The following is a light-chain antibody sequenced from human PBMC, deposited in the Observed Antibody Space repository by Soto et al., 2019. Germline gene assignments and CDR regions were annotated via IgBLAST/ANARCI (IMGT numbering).Light chain of an antibody. J-gene: IGLJ1*01. CDR1: SSNIGSNT. V-gene: IGLV1-44*01. CDR3: AAWDDSLNADYV. CDR2: SIN. Sequence: QSVLTQPPSASGTPGQRVTISCSGSSSNIGSNTVNWYQQLPGTAPKLLIYSINQRPSGVPDRFSGSKSGTSASLAISGLQSEDEADYYCAAWDDSLNADYVFGTGTKVTVL.